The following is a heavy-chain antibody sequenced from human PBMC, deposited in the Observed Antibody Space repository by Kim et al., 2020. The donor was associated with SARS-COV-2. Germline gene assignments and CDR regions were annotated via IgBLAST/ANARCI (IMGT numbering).Heavy chain of an antibody. J-gene: IGHJ3*02. Sequence: GGSLRLSCAGSGFTFSNYWVHWVRQAPGKGLVWVSRTKSDGSDTIYADSVRGRFTTSRDNAKNTLYLQMNYLRADDTAVYYCARDLMVRGGANVFDMWGQGTMVTVSS. CDR3: ARDLMVRGGANVFDM. D-gene: IGHD3-10*01. CDR1: GFTFSNYW. V-gene: IGHV3-74*01. CDR2: TKSDGSDT.